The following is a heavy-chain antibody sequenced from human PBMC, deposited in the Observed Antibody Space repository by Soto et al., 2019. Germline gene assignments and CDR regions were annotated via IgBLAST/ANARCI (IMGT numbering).Heavy chain of an antibody. Sequence: GGSLRLSCAASGFTFSSYAMSWVRQAPGKGLEWVSAISGSGGSTYYADSVKGRFTISRDNSKNTLYLQMNSLRAEDTAVYYCAKNDNMSRGWNNDAFDIWGQGTMVTVSS. V-gene: IGHV3-23*01. CDR3: AKNDNMSRGWNNDAFDI. CDR1: GFTFSSYA. J-gene: IGHJ3*02. CDR2: ISGSGGST. D-gene: IGHD1-1*01.